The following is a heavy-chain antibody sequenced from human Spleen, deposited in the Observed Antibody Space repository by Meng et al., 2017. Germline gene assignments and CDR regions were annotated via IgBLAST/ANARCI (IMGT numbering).Heavy chain of an antibody. CDR2: IYYSGSA. CDR3: CTQQHYNWFDP. Sequence: QGQLLESGPGLVKPSETLSLPCTVSGVSISSYYWSWIRQPPGKGLEYVGSIYYSGSAFYNPSLKSRVTISIDTSKNQFSLKLTSVTAADTAVYYCCTQQHYNWFDPWGQGTLVTVSS. D-gene: IGHD2-8*01. V-gene: IGHV4-59*04. CDR1: GVSISSYY. J-gene: IGHJ5*02.